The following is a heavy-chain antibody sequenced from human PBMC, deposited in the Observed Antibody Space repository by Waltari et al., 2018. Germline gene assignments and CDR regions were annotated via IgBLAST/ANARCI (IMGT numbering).Heavy chain of an antibody. CDR1: GFTLSSYW. CDR2: IKYDGSEK. CDR3: AREGSAIFNV. D-gene: IGHD2-21*01. V-gene: IGHV3-7*01. J-gene: IGHJ4*02. Sequence: QLVESGGGLVQPGGSLSLSLSAAGFTLSSYWMSWVIQAPGKGLEWGANIKYDGSEKYYVDSVKGRFTVSRDNAKNSLYLQMNSLRAEDTAMFFCAREGSAIFNVWGQGTLVTVSS.